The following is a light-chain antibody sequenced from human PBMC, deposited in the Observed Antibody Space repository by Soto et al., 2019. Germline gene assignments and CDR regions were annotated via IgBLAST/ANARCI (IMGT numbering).Light chain of an antibody. CDR2: KAS. V-gene: IGKV1-5*03. CDR3: QQYNSLPLT. CDR1: QSISTW. Sequence: DIQMTQSPSTLSASVGDRVTITCRASQSISTWLAWYHQKPGKDPKLLIYKASCLEGGVPPGFSGSGAGTDFNITISSLQHDDFATYYCQQYNSLPLTFGAGTTVEIK. J-gene: IGKJ4*01.